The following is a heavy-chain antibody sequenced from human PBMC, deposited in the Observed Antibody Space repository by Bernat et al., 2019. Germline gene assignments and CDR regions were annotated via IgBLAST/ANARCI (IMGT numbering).Heavy chain of an antibody. Sequence: QVQLVESGGGVVQPGRSLRLSCAASGFTFSSYGMHWVRQAPGKGLEWVVVIWYDGSNKYYADSVKGRFTISRDNSKNTLYLQMNSLRAEDTAVYYCARDRYSSSSNHAFDIWGQGTMVTVSS. J-gene: IGHJ3*02. CDR2: IWYDGSNK. CDR3: ARDRYSSSSNHAFDI. CDR1: GFTFSSYG. V-gene: IGHV3-33*01. D-gene: IGHD6-13*01.